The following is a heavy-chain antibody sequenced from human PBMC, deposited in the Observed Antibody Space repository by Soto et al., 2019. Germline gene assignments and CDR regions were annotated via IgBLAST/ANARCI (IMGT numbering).Heavy chain of an antibody. CDR1: GYSFTSYW. CDR3: ARGGYSGYGYTAFDY. CDR2: IYPGDSDT. V-gene: IGHV5-51*01. Sequence: PXGALKISCKGSGYSFTSYWIGWVRQMPGKGLECMGIIYPGDSDTRYSPSFQGQVTISADKSISTAYLQWSSLKASDTAMYYCARGGYSGYGYTAFDYWGQGTLVTASS. D-gene: IGHD5-18*01. J-gene: IGHJ4*02.